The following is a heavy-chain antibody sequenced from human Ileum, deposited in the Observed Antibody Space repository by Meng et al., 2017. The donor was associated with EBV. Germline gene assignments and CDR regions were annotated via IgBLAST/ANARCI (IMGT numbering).Heavy chain of an antibody. D-gene: IGHD4-17*01. CDR3: ASAYDYGDYEAFAY. CDR1: GGSISPGNFY. Sequence: QPQPQESGPGLVKPSGTLSLHCTVSGGSISPGNFYWGWIRQSPGKALECIVTIYYRGNTFYNPSLKSRLTISIDTSKNEFSLTLRSVTAADTALYYCASAYDYGDYEAFAYWGPGSLVTVSS. CDR2: IYYRGNT. J-gene: IGHJ4*02. V-gene: IGHV4-39*07.